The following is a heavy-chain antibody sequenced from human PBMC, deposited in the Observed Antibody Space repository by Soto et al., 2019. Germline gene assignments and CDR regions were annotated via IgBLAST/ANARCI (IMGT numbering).Heavy chain of an antibody. J-gene: IGHJ6*02. CDR3: ARAPTYSYGSGTPYYFYAMDV. Sequence: SETLSLTYTVSGDSVTRYYWNRIRQPPGKGLEWIGYIYNSGSTNYNPSLKSRVTISVDTSKNQFSLTLTSVTAADTAVYYCARAPTYSYGSGTPYYFYAMDVWGQGTTVTVSS. CDR2: IYNSGST. CDR1: GDSVTRYY. V-gene: IGHV4-59*02. D-gene: IGHD3-10*01.